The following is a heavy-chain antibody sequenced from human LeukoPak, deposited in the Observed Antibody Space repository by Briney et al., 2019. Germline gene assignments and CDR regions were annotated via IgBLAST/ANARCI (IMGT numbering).Heavy chain of an antibody. Sequence: SETLSLTCTVSGGSISSGSHYWSWILQPAGKGLEWIGRIYTSGSTNYNPSLKSRVTISVDTSKNQFSLKLSSVTAADTAVYYCARRRDYDILTGYYLRQPFDYWGQGTLVTVSS. D-gene: IGHD3-9*01. J-gene: IGHJ4*02. V-gene: IGHV4-61*02. CDR1: GGSISSGSHY. CDR2: IYTSGST. CDR3: ARRRDYDILTGYYLRQPFDY.